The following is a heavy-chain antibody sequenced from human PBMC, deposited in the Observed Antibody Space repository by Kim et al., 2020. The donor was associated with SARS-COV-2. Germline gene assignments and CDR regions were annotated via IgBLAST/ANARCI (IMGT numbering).Heavy chain of an antibody. V-gene: IGHV1-2*02. J-gene: IGHJ5*02. CDR3: ARGDIAARPGNWFDP. D-gene: IGHD6-6*01. Sequence: QKFQGRVTMTRDTSVSTGYMELSRLRSDDTAVYYCARGDIAARPGNWFDPWGQGTLVTVSS.